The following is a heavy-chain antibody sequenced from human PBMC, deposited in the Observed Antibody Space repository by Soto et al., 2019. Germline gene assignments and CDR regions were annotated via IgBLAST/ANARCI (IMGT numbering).Heavy chain of an antibody. CDR1: GGSISSSSYY. CDR3: ASGGMIRGAENYYYYYGMDV. V-gene: IGHV4-39*01. J-gene: IGHJ6*02. Sequence: SETLSLTCTVSGGSISSSSYYWGWIRQPPGKGLEWIGSIYYSESTYYNPSLNSRVTISVDTSKNQFSLKLSSVTAADTAVYYCASGGMIRGAENYYYYYGMDVWGQGTTVTVSS. D-gene: IGHD3-10*01. CDR2: IYYSEST.